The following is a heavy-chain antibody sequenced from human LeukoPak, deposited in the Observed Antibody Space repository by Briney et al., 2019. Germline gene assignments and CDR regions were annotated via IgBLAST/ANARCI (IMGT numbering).Heavy chain of an antibody. Sequence: ASVKVSCKASGYTFTNYYVHWVRQAPGQGLEWMGIINPSGGGTTYAQKFQGRVTMTRDTSTSTVYMELSSLRSEDTAVYYCARDSQIWFDPWGQGTLVTVSS. V-gene: IGHV1-46*01. CDR3: ARDSQIWFDP. J-gene: IGHJ5*02. CDR1: GYTFTNYY. CDR2: INPSGGGT.